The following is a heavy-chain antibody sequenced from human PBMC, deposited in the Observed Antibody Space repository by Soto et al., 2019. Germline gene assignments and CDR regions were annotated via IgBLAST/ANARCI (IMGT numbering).Heavy chain of an antibody. CDR3: ARQFRTPGYYYCSYDMDG. D-gene: IGHD6-25*01. Sequence: GESLKISCKASGYIFTLYWIGWVRQMPGKGPEWMGIIYPDDSDTRYSPTFQGQVTISADKAISTASLQWSSLKASDTAVYYCARQFRTPGYYYCSYDMDGWGRGSTVTVSS. CDR2: IYPDDSDT. CDR1: GYIFTLYW. J-gene: IGHJ6*02. V-gene: IGHV5-51*01.